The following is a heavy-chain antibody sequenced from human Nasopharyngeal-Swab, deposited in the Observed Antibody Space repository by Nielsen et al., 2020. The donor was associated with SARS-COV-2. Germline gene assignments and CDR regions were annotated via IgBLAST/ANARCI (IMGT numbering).Heavy chain of an antibody. V-gene: IGHV3-30*03. CDR1: GFTFSSYG. D-gene: IGHD1-26*01. Sequence: GGSLRLSCAASGFTFSSYGMHWVRQAPGKGLEWVAVISYDGSNKYCADPVKGRFTISRDNSKNTLYLQMNSLRAEDTAVYYCAREGIVGATDLSFDYWGQGTLVTVSS. CDR3: AREGIVGATDLSFDY. J-gene: IGHJ4*02. CDR2: ISYDGSNK.